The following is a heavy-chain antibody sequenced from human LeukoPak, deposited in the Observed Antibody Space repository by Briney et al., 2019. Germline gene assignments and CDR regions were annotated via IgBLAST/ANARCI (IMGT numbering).Heavy chain of an antibody. CDR3: ANGGVVRGVIRSKFDY. CDR2: IKSKIHGGTI. J-gene: IGHJ4*02. Sequence: GGSLRLSCAASGFTFDKAWMTWVRQAPGKGLEWVGRIKSKIHGGTIDYAAPVKGRFTISRDNSKNTLYLQMNSLRAEDTAVYYCANGGVVRGVIRSKFDYWGQGTLVTVSS. CDR1: GFTFDKAW. V-gene: IGHV3-15*01. D-gene: IGHD3-10*01.